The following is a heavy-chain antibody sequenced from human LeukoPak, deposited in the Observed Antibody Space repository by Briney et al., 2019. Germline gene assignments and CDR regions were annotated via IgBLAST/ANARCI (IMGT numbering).Heavy chain of an antibody. CDR1: GGSISSSSYY. D-gene: IGHD6-19*01. CDR2: IYYSGST. CDR3: AREPVAGTGPWYFDL. V-gene: IGHV4-39*07. Sequence: PSETLSLTCTVSGGSISSSSYYWGWIRQPPGKGLEWIGSIYYSGSTYYNPSLKSRVTISVDTSKNQFSLKLSSVTAADTAVYYCAREPVAGTGPWYFDLWGRGTLVTVSS. J-gene: IGHJ2*01.